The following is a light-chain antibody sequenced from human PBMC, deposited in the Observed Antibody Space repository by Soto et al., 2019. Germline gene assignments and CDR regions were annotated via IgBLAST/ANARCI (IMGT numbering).Light chain of an antibody. Sequence: EIILTQAPDTLSLSPGERATLSCRASQTVSSNYLAWCQQRPGQAPRILIYGESTRAAGIPARFSGSGSGTDLNLTITRLEPEDSAVYFCQNYGTSPFTCGQGTRLEIK. V-gene: IGKV3-20*01. CDR2: GES. CDR3: QNYGTSPFT. J-gene: IGKJ5*01. CDR1: QTVSSNY.